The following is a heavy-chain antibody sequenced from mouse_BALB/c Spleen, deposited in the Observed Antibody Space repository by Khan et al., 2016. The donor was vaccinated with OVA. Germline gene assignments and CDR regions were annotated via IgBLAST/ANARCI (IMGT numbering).Heavy chain of an antibody. D-gene: IGHD3-2*02. J-gene: IGHJ2*01. CDR1: GYIFTSYW. CDR3: ARDEALYYFDY. V-gene: IGHV1S132*01. CDR2: IYPGTDNT. Sequence: VQLQQSGAELVRPGASVKLSCKTSGYIFTSYWIHWVKQRSGQDLEWFARIYPGTDNTYYNEKLKDKVTLTADKSSSTVYMQLSSLKSEDSAVYFCARDEALYYFDYWGQGTTLTVSS.